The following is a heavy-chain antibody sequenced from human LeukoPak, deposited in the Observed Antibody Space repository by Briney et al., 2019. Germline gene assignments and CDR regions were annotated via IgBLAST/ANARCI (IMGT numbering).Heavy chain of an antibody. Sequence: SETLSLTCTVSGGSISSGSYYWSWIRQPAGKGLEWIGRIYTSGSTNYNPSLKSRVTISVDTSKNRFSLKLSSVTAADTAVYYCARDLYDILTGYYYYMDVWGKGTTVTVSS. J-gene: IGHJ6*03. CDR3: ARDLYDILTGYYYYMDV. V-gene: IGHV4-61*02. CDR1: GGSISSGSYY. D-gene: IGHD3-9*01. CDR2: IYTSGST.